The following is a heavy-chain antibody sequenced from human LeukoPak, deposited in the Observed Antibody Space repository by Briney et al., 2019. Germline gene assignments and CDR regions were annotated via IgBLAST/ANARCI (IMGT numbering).Heavy chain of an antibody. D-gene: IGHD2-2*01. V-gene: IGHV3-7*03. J-gene: IGHJ4*02. CDR3: AKGSYCSSTSCHHYFDY. CDR2: INPDGSWG. Sequence: GGSLRLSCGASGFTFNSHWMSWVRQAPGKGLEWVAIINPDGSWGTFVDSVKGRFTISRDNAKNSLYLQMNSLRAEDMALYYCAKGSYCSSTSCHHYFDYWGQGTLVTVSS. CDR1: GFTFNSHW.